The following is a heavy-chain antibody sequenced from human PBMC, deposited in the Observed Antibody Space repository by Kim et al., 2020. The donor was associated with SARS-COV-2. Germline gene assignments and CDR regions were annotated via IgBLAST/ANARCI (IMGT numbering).Heavy chain of an antibody. J-gene: IGHJ4*02. D-gene: IGHD3-22*01. CDR2: VYYSGST. V-gene: IGHV4-31*03. Sequence: SETLSLTCTVSGGSITAGIYYWSWIRQHPGKGLEWIGYVYYSGSTYYNPSLKSRVTISVDTSKSQFSLKLSSVTAADTAVYYCARVYRMYYDSSGYSDYWGQGTLVTVSS. CDR3: ARVYRMYYDSSGYSDY. CDR1: GGSITAGIYY.